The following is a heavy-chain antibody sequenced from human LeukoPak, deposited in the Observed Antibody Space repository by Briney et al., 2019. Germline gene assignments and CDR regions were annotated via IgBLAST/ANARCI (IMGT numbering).Heavy chain of an antibody. CDR2: IYYSGST. D-gene: IGHD3-10*01. Sequence: SETLSLTCTVSGGSISSYYWSLIRQPPGKGLEWIGYIYYSGSTNYNPSLKSRVTISVDTSKNQFSLKLSSVTAADTAVYYCARGPYYYGSGSYLNYWGQGTLVTVSS. J-gene: IGHJ4*02. V-gene: IGHV4-59*01. CDR1: GGSISSYY. CDR3: ARGPYYYGSGSYLNY.